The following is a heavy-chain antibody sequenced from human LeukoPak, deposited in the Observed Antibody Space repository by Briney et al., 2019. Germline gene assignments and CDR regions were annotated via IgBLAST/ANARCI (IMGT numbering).Heavy chain of an antibody. CDR2: IYHSGST. V-gene: IGHV4-38-2*01. J-gene: IGHJ4*02. CDR1: GFSISSGYY. CDR3: ARLYSSSCSKN. D-gene: IGHD6-13*01. Sequence: PSKTLSLTCAVSGFSISSGYYGGWNRQPPGKGLEWIGSIYHSGSTYYNPSLKSRVTISVDTSKNQFSLKLSSVTAADTAVYYCARLYSSSCSKNWGQGTLVTVSS.